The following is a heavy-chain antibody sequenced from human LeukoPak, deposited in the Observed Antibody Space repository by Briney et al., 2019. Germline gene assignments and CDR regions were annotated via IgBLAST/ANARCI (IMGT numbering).Heavy chain of an antibody. D-gene: IGHD3-16*01. Sequence: PGGSLRLSCAASGLPLSLYWMNWVRQAPGKGLEWVANIKQDGSVKHYVDSVKGRFTISRDNAKNSLLLQMDSLTAEDTAMYFCASHPYHDNNAYLNHWGQGTLVTVSS. CDR3: ASHPYHDNNAYLNH. V-gene: IGHV3-7*01. CDR1: GLPLSLYW. J-gene: IGHJ4*02. CDR2: IKQDGSVK.